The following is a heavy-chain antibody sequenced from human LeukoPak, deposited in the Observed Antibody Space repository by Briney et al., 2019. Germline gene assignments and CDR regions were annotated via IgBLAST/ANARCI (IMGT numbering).Heavy chain of an antibody. D-gene: IGHD2-21*01. CDR1: GSSFSSFG. CDR3: ATDWFENVIRKIPYYFDY. J-gene: IGHJ4*02. Sequence: ASVKVSCKASGSSFSSFGISWVRQAPGQGLEWMGWITGFNGNTNYAQKVQDRLIMTTNTSTSTAYMELTNLRSDDTAVYYCATDWFENVIRKIPYYFDYWGQGTLVTVSS. V-gene: IGHV1-18*01. CDR2: ITGFNGNT.